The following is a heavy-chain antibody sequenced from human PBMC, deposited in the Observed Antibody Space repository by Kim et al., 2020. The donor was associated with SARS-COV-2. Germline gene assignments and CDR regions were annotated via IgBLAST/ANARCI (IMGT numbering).Heavy chain of an antibody. CDR1: GFSLSTSAMC. CDR2: IDWDDDK. D-gene: IGHD2-2*01. CDR3: ARIRCYCSSTSCQAAYFDY. Sequence: SGPTLVNPTQTLTLTCTFSGFSLSTSAMCVSWIRQPPGKALEWLARIDWDDDKYSSTSLKTRLTISKDTSKNQEVLTMTNMDPVDTATYYCARIRCYCSSTSCQAAYFDYWGQGTLVTVSS. J-gene: IGHJ4*02. V-gene: IGHV2-70*11.